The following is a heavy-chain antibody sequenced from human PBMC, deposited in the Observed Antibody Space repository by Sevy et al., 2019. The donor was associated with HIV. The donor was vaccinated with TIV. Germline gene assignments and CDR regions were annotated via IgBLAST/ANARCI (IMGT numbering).Heavy chain of an antibody. V-gene: IGHV3-23*01. CDR3: AKLGIYTGPSNGMEY. CDR1: GFNFRTYG. CDR2: ISNSGGDT. Sequence: GGSLRLSCAASGFNFRTYGMSWVRQAPGKGLEWVSVISNSGGDTHYADSVKGRFTISRDNSKDTLYLQMNSLRPEDTAVYYCAKLGIYTGPSNGMEYRGQGTLVTVSS. D-gene: IGHD2-8*02. J-gene: IGHJ4*02.